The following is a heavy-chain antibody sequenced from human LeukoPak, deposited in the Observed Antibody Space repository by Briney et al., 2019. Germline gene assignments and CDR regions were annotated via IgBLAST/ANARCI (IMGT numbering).Heavy chain of an antibody. CDR1: GFTFSKYW. CDR3: ASTQTFDY. Sequence: GGSLRLFCAASGFTFSKYWMSWVRQAPGKGLEWVANIKQDGSEKYYADSVKGRFTISRDNAKSSLYLQLNSLRVEDTAVYHCASTQTFDYWGQGALVTVPS. V-gene: IGHV3-7*05. J-gene: IGHJ4*02. CDR2: IKQDGSEK.